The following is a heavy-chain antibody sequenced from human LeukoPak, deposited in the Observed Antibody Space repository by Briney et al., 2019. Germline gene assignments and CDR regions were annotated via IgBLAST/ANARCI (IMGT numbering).Heavy chain of an antibody. CDR1: GGSISSGSYY. V-gene: IGHV4-61*02. D-gene: IGHD3-10*01. CDR3: ARRVSRVRGAHFFDY. Sequence: SETLSLTCTVSGGSISSGSYYWSWIRQPAGKGLEWIGRIYTSGSTNYNPSLKSRVTISVDTSKNQFSLKLSSVTAADTAVYYCARRVSRVRGAHFFDYWGQGTLVTVSS. J-gene: IGHJ4*02. CDR2: IYTSGST.